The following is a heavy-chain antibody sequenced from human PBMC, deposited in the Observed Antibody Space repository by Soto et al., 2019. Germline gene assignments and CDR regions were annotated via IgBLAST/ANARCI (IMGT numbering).Heavy chain of an antibody. J-gene: IGHJ4*02. CDR2: IFFSGST. Sequence: PSETLSLTCTVSGGSITGGSISSTTNYWGWMRQHPGKEMEWIGYIFFSGSTYYNPSLKSRVTISVDTSKNQFSLKLSSVTAADTAVYYCAVVVPARFDYWGQGTLVTVSS. V-gene: IGHV4-31*03. D-gene: IGHD2-2*01. CDR3: AVVVPARFDY. CDR1: GGSITGGSISSTTNY.